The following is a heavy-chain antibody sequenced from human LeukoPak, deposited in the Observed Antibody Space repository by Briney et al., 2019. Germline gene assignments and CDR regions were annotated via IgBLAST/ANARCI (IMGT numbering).Heavy chain of an antibody. J-gene: IGHJ4*02. CDR1: GFTFNNYA. Sequence: GGSLRLSCAATGFTFNNYAMSWVRQAPGKGLEWVSAISDSGGNTYYADSVKGRFTISRDNSTNTLYLRMNSLRAEDTAVYYCAKELGDGGTFCFDYWGQGTLVTVSS. V-gene: IGHV3-23*01. CDR3: AKELGDGGTFCFDY. CDR2: ISDSGGNT. D-gene: IGHD3-10*01.